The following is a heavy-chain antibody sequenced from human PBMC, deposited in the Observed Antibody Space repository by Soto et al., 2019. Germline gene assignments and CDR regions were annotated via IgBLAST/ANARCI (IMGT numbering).Heavy chain of an antibody. CDR1: GGTFNNYV. J-gene: IGHJ4*02. Sequence: VASVKVSCKAPGGTFNNYVINWVRQAPGQGLEWMAGIIPIFGTPNYAQKFQGRVTITADKSTSTAYMELNSLRSEDTAVYYCAGRCDGTNCLEQFDYWGQGTLVTVSS. CDR2: IIPIFGTP. V-gene: IGHV1-69*06. CDR3: AGRCDGTNCLEQFDY. D-gene: IGHD2-2*01.